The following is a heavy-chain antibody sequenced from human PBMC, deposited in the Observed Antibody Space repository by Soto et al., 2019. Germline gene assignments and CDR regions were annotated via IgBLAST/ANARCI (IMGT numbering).Heavy chain of an antibody. J-gene: IGHJ4*02. V-gene: IGHV4-59*01. Sequence: SETLSLTCTVSGGSISSYYWSWIRQPPGKGLEWIGYIYYSGSTNYNPSLKSRVTISVDTSKNQFSLKLSSVTAADTAVYYCARTPSWGNYDILTGPYFDYWGQGTLVTVSS. CDR1: GGSISSYY. CDR3: ARTPSWGNYDILTGPYFDY. CDR2: IYYSGST. D-gene: IGHD3-9*01.